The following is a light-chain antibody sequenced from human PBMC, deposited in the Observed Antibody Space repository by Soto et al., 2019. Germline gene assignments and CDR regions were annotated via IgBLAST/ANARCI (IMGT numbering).Light chain of an antibody. CDR2: GAS. CDR1: QSVSIN. J-gene: IGKJ1*01. Sequence: EVVLTQSQATLSVSPGDRVALSCRASQSVSINLAWIQQKPGQGPRLLIIGASTRATGVPDRFSGSGSGTEFTLTINRRQSDDFATYYCQQYDKSPPWTFGQGTKVE. V-gene: IGKV3-15*01. CDR3: QQYDKSPPWT.